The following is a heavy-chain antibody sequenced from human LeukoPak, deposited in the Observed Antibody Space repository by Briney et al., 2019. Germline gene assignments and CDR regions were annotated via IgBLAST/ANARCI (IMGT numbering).Heavy chain of an antibody. CDR2: ISHSGGT. J-gene: IGHJ6*03. CDR3: ARDGIAVFGVTTGTYYYMDV. Sequence: SETLSLTCAVHGGSFSDYSWSWIRQPPGKGLEWIGEISHSGGTNYNPSLKSRVTMSVDTSNNQFSLKLKSVTAADTAVYYCARDGIAVFGVTTGTYYYMDVWGNGTTVTVSS. CDR1: GGSFSDYS. D-gene: IGHD3-3*01. V-gene: IGHV4-34*01.